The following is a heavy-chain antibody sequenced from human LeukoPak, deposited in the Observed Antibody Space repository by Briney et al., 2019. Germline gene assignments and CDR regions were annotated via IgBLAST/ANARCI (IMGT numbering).Heavy chain of an antibody. CDR3: ARRGYCSGGSCYG. D-gene: IGHD2-15*01. J-gene: IGHJ4*02. V-gene: IGHV3-21*01. Sequence: GGSLRLSCAASGFTFSSYSMNWVRQAPGKGLEWVSSISSSSSYIYYADSVKGRFTISRDNAKNSLYLQMNSLRAEDTAVYYCARRGYCSGGSCYGWGQGTLVTVSS. CDR2: ISSSSSYI. CDR1: GFTFSSYS.